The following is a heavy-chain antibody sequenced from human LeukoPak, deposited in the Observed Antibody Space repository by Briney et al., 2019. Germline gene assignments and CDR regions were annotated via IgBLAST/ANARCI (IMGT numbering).Heavy chain of an antibody. CDR2: IYYSGST. CDR1: GGSISSGGYS. V-gene: IGHV4-30-4*07. D-gene: IGHD4-23*01. J-gene: IGHJ3*02. Sequence: SETLSLTCAVSGGSISSGGYSWRWIRQPPGKGLEWIGYIYYSGSTYYNPSLKSRVTISVDKSKNQFSLKLSSVTAADTAVYYCARRSTVGLVYAFDIWGQGTMVTVSS. CDR3: ARRSTVGLVYAFDI.